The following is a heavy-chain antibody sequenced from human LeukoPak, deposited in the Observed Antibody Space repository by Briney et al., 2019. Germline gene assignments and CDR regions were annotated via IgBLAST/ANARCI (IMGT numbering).Heavy chain of an antibody. Sequence: SETLSLTCTVSGGSISSSSYYWGWIRQPPGKGLEWIGSIYYSGSTYYNPSLKSRVTISVDTSKNQFSLKLSSVTAADTAVYYCARDGAVAGFDYWGQGTLVTVSS. V-gene: IGHV4-39*07. CDR3: ARDGAVAGFDY. CDR1: GGSISSSSYY. CDR2: IYYSGST. J-gene: IGHJ4*02. D-gene: IGHD6-19*01.